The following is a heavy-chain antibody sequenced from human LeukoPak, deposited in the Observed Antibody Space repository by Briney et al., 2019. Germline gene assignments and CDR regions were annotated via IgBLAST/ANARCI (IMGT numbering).Heavy chain of an antibody. J-gene: IGHJ4*02. Sequence: ASVKVSCKASGYTFTGYYIHWVRQAPGQGLEWMGWINPNSGGTNYAQKFQGRVTMTRDTSISTAYMELSRLRSDDTAVYYCARGQSGIAVAGDYWGQGTLVTVSS. CDR2: INPNSGGT. CDR1: GYTFTGYY. D-gene: IGHD6-19*01. CDR3: ARGQSGIAVAGDY. V-gene: IGHV1-2*02.